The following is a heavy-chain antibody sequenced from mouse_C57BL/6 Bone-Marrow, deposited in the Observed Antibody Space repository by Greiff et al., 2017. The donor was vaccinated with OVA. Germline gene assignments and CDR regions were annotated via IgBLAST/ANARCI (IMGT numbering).Heavy chain of an antibody. CDR3: ARHGYYSNYGGFAY. CDR2: ISSGGSYT. V-gene: IGHV5-6*01. CDR1: GFTFSSYG. D-gene: IGHD2-5*01. Sequence: EVKLVESGGDLVKPGGSLKLSCAASGFTFSSYGMSWVRQTPDKRLEWVATISSGGSYTYYPDSVTGRFTISRDNATNTLYLKRSSLKAKDTAVYYCARHGYYSNYGGFAYWGQGTLVTVSA. J-gene: IGHJ3*01.